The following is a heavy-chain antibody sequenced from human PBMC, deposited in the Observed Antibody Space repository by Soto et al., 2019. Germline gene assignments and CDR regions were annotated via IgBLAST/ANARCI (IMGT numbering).Heavy chain of an antibody. D-gene: IGHD3-16*01. Sequence: EVQLLESGGGLVQPGGSLRLSCAASGFTFNNYAMTWVRQAPGKGLEWVSAISGGGDTTSYADSVKGRFTVSRDGSKNPLNRRRGSRRAETPPLYYWAKGGGVWGTQPPRVDFGGQGPLVPVSS. CDR1: GFTFNNYA. CDR2: ISGGGDTT. CDR3: AKGGGVWGTQPPRVDF. V-gene: IGHV3-23*01. J-gene: IGHJ4*02.